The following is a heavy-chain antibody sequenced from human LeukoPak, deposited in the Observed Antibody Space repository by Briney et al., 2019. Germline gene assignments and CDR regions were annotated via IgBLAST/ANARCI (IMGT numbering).Heavy chain of an antibody. D-gene: IGHD2-2*01. CDR2: ISANNGNT. V-gene: IGHV1-18*01. CDR3: ARVGVVVPSAWFDP. CDR1: GYNFGIFG. J-gene: IGHJ5*02. Sequence: ASVKVSCKAFGYNFGIFGISWVRQAPGQGLEWMGWISANNGNTKYAQSLQGRVTMTTDTSTSTDYMELRSLRSDDTAVYYCARVGVVVPSAWFDPWGQGTLVTVSS.